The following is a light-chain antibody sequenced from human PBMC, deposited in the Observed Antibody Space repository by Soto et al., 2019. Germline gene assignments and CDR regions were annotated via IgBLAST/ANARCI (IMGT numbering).Light chain of an antibody. CDR2: DAS. V-gene: IGKV1-8*01. J-gene: IGKJ4*01. Sequence: AIRMTQSPSSFSASTGDRVSITCRATQDIGTYLAWYQQIPGKAPKLLIYDASTLQTGVPSRFSGSGSGTDFTLTISYLQSEDFGTYYCLQHNTYPLSFGGGTKVDIK. CDR3: LQHNTYPLS. CDR1: QDIGTY.